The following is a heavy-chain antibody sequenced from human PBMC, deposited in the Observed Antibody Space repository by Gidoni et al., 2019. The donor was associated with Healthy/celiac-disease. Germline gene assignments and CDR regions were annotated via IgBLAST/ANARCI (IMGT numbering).Heavy chain of an antibody. CDR2: IYTSGST. D-gene: IGHD3-9*01. CDR3: VRDYDFLTGYFDI. CDR1: GGSIRSGSYY. V-gene: IGHV4-61*02. J-gene: IGHJ3*02. Sequence: QVQLQESGPGLVKPSQTLSLTCPVSGGSIRSGSYYWSWIRQPAGKGLEWIGRIYTSGSTNYNPSLKSRVTISVDTSKNQFSLKLSSVTAADTAVYYCVRDYDFLTGYFDIWGQGTMVTVSS.